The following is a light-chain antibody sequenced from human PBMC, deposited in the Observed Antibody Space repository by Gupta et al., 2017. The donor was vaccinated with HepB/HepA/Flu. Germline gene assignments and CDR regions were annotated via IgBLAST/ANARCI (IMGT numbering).Light chain of an antibody. CDR1: SSNIGSNY. V-gene: IGLV1-47*01. Sequence: QSVLPHPPSPSGTPGQGFTISCSGSSSNIGSNYVYWYQQFPGTAPKLLIYRINQRPSGVPDRFSGSKSGTSASLAISGLRSDDEADYYCATWDDSLSGYVFGNGTNVTVL. J-gene: IGLJ1*01. CDR3: ATWDDSLSGYV. CDR2: RIN.